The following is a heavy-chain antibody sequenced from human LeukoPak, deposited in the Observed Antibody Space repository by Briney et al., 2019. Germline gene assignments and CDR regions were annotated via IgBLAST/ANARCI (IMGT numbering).Heavy chain of an antibody. CDR1: GFTFSSYW. D-gene: IGHD5-18*01. J-gene: IGHJ6*03. V-gene: IGHV3-7*01. CDR3: ARHKETAMAQSYYYYYMDV. CDR2: IKQDGSEK. Sequence: GGSLRLSCAASGFTFSSYWMSWVRQAPGKGLEWVANIKQDGSEKYYVDSVKGRFTISRDNAKNSLYLQMNSLRAEDTAVYYCARHKETAMAQSYYYYYMDVWGKGTTVTISS.